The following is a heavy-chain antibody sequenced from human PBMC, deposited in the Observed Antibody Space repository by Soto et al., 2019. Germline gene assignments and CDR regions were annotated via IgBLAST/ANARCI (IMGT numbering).Heavy chain of an antibody. D-gene: IGHD6-19*01. CDR3: ARHDGGWYFDY. Sequence: QLQLQESGPGLVKPSETLSLTYTVSGGSISSSSYYWGWIRQPPGKGLEWIGSIYYSGSTYYNPSLKSRVTISVDTSKNQFSLKLSSVTAADTAVYYCARHDGGWYFDYWGQGTLVTVSS. J-gene: IGHJ4*02. CDR2: IYYSGST. CDR1: GGSISSSSYY. V-gene: IGHV4-39*01.